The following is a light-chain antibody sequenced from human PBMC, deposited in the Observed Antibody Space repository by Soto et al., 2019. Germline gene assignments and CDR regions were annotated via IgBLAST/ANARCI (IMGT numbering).Light chain of an antibody. V-gene: IGKV3-15*01. CDR3: QQCNNWSPT. J-gene: IGKJ4*01. Sequence: EIVMTQSPATLSVSPGERATLSCRASQSVSSNLVWYQQKPGQAPRLLIYDASTRATGVPARFSGSGSGTEFTLTISSLQSEDFAVYYCQQCNNWSPTFGGGTKVESK. CDR1: QSVSSN. CDR2: DAS.